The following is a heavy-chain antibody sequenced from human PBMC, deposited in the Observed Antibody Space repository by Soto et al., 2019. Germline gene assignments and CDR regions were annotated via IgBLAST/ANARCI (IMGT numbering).Heavy chain of an antibody. CDR3: AADLVGYYGSGSLQYYMDV. V-gene: IGHV1-69*05. D-gene: IGHD3-10*01. CDR2: IIPSSGTA. Sequence: SVKVSCKASGGTFSSYAISWVRQAPGQGLEWMGGIIPSSGTANYAQKFQGRVTITRDMSTSTAYMELSSLRSEDTAVYYCAADLVGYYGSGSLQYYMDVWGKGTTVTVSS. J-gene: IGHJ6*03. CDR1: GGTFSSYA.